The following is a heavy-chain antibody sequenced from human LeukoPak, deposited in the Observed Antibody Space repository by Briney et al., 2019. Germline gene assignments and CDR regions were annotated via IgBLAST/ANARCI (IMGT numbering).Heavy chain of an antibody. Sequence: PGGSLRLSCAASGFTFRNYDMHWVRQPPGKGLEWVAFMRYDGSTNYCAESVKGRFTTSRDNSKNTMYLQIDSLRVEDTAVYYCAKAIARGADYWGQGTLVTVSS. D-gene: IGHD3-10*01. CDR1: GFTFRNYD. J-gene: IGHJ4*02. CDR3: AKAIARGADY. CDR2: MRYDGSTN. V-gene: IGHV3-30*02.